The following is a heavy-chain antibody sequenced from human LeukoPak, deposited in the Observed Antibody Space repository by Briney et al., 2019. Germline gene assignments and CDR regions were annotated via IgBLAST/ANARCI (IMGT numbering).Heavy chain of an antibody. CDR1: GGSLSSGSDY. D-gene: IGHD5-12*01. CDR3: ARGDNSGYVYFDY. J-gene: IGHJ4*02. CDR2: IYASGST. Sequence: SQTLSLTCTVSGGSLSSGSDYWSWIRQSAGKGLEWIGRIYASGSTNYNPSLKSRVTISVDTSKNQFSLRLSSVTAADTAVYYCARGDNSGYVYFDYWGQGTLATVSS. V-gene: IGHV4-61*02.